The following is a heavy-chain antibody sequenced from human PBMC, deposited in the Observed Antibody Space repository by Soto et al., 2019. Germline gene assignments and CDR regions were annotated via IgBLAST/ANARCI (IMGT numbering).Heavy chain of an antibody. V-gene: IGHV3-48*03. Sequence: GSLRLSCAASGFTFSSYEMNWVRQAPGKGLEWISYISSSGSTIYYADSVRGRFTISRDNAKNSLYLRMNSLRAEDTAVYYCARDKRILYYYGMDVWGQGTTVTVSS. CDR2: ISSSGSTI. J-gene: IGHJ6*02. CDR1: GFTFSSYE. CDR3: ARDKRILYYYGMDV. D-gene: IGHD2-15*01.